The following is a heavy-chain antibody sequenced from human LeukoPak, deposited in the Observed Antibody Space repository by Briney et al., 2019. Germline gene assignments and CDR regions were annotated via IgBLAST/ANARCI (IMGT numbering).Heavy chain of an antibody. V-gene: IGHV3-23*01. Sequence: GGSLRLSCAASGFNFRGYAMSWVRQAPGKGLEWVSAISGSGARAHYAESVRGRFTISRDNSQNTLHLQMNSLRAGDTAVYYCAKEVVLGETNYYYYGMDVWGQGTTVTVSS. CDR1: GFNFRGYA. J-gene: IGHJ6*02. D-gene: IGHD1-26*01. CDR2: ISGSGARA. CDR3: AKEVVLGETNYYYYGMDV.